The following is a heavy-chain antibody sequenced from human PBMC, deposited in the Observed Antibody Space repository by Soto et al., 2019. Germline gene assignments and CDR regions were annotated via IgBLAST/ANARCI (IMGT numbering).Heavy chain of an antibody. J-gene: IGHJ6*02. V-gene: IGHV4-30-4*01. CDR2: IYYTGST. Sequence: SETLSLTCTVSGGSVSSGDYYWTWIRQPPGKGLEWIGYIYYTGSTSYNPSLKSRVTTSMDTSKNQFSLKLTSVTAADTAVYYCARDRGYSYGYYYYYGMDVWGQGTTVTVSS. D-gene: IGHD5-18*01. CDR1: GGSVSSGDYY. CDR3: ARDRGYSYGYYYYYGMDV.